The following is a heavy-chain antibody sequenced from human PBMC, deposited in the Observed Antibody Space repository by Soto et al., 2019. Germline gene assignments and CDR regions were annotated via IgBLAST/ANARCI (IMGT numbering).Heavy chain of an antibody. V-gene: IGHV3-23*01. D-gene: IGHD2-8*01. J-gene: IGHJ4*02. Sequence: PGGSLRLSCAASGFTFSSYAMRWVRQAPGKGLEWVSVISGGGDTTYYTPSVKGRFTISRDDFRNTLYLQMNSLRTEDTAIYYCAKLRDFVVLPAGILDYWGPGTLVTVSS. CDR2: ISGGGDTT. CDR1: GFTFSSYA. CDR3: AKLRDFVVLPAGILDY.